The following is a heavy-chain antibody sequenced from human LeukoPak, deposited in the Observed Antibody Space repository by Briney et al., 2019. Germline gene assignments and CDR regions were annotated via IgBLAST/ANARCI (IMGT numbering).Heavy chain of an antibody. V-gene: IGHV4-31*03. CDR3: ARDFAAYDSSGYYGNDAFDI. CDR2: IYYSGST. D-gene: IGHD3-22*01. CDR1: GGSISSGGYY. J-gene: IGHJ3*02. Sequence: PSETLSLTCTVSGGSISSGGYYWSWIRQHPGKGLEWIGYIYYSGSTYYNPSLKSRVTISVDTSKNQFSLKLSSMTAADTAVYYCARDFAAYDSSGYYGNDAFDIWGQGTMVTVSS.